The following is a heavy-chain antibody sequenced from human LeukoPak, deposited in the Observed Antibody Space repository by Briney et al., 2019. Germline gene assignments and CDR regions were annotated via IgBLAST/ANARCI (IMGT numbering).Heavy chain of an antibody. D-gene: IGHD6-19*01. CDR3: ARDRVAPSALAVAEL. Sequence: SVKVSCKASGGTFSSYAISWVRQAPGQGLEWMGRIIPIFGTANYAQKFQGRVTITTDESTSTAYMELSSLRSEDTAVYYCARDRVAPSALAVAELWGQGTLVTVSS. CDR2: IIPIFGTA. J-gene: IGHJ4*02. V-gene: IGHV1-69*05. CDR1: GGTFSSYA.